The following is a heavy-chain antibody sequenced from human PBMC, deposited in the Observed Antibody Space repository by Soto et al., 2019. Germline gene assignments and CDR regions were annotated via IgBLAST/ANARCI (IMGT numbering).Heavy chain of an antibody. CDR2: INPSARSA. CDR1: GYTFTNYY. CDR3: ARDNSAANGVLDH. D-gene: IGHD1-1*01. Sequence: QVQLVQSGAEVKNPGASVKLSCKASGYTFTNYYLHWVRQAPGQGLEWVGMINPSARSASYAQKLRGRLTMDGDTSTTTVYMELSRLTSEDTAVYFCARDNSAANGVLDHWGQGTLVTVSS. J-gene: IGHJ4*02. V-gene: IGHV1-46*04.